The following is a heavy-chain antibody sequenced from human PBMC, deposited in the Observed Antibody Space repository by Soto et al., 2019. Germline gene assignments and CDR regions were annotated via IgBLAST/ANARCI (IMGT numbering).Heavy chain of an antibody. V-gene: IGHV4-4*02. J-gene: IGHJ4*02. CDR1: GTSISSTFW. CDR2: AHPSGTV. D-gene: IGHD6-19*01. CDR3: ARHVGVAGTRGFDY. Sequence: QVQLQESGPGLVKPSGTLSLTCAVSGTSISSTFWWSWVRQPPGKGLEWIGEAHPSGTVNYNPSCASRDTISVDKSNNQLSLNLNSLTAADTAVFFCARHVGVAGTRGFDYWGQGILVAVSS.